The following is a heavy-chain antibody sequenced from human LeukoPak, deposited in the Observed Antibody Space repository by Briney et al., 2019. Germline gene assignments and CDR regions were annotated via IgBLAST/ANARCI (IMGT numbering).Heavy chain of an antibody. V-gene: IGHV4-59*01. CDR3: ARVDTAMAAPYWYFDL. D-gene: IGHD5-18*01. J-gene: IGHJ2*01. Sequence: SETLSLTCTVSGGSIRSYYWSWIRQPPGKGLEWIGYIYYSGSTNYNPSLKSRVTISVDTSKNQFSLKLSSVTAADTAVYYCARVDTAMAAPYWYFDLWGRGTLVTVSS. CDR1: GGSIRSYY. CDR2: IYYSGST.